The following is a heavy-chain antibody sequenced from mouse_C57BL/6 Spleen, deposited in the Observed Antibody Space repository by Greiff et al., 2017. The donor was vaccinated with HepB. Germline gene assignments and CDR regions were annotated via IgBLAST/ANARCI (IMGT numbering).Heavy chain of an antibody. CDR1: GYTFTSYW. J-gene: IGHJ2*01. CDR3: ARCTVVPFDY. V-gene: IGHV1-69*01. CDR2: IDPSDSYT. D-gene: IGHD1-1*01. Sequence: QVQLKQPGAELVMPGASVKLSCKASGYTFTSYWMHWVKQRPGQGLEWIGEIDPSDSYTNYNQKFKGKSTLTVDKSSSTAYMQLSSLTSEDSAVYYCARCTVVPFDYWGQGTTLTVSS.